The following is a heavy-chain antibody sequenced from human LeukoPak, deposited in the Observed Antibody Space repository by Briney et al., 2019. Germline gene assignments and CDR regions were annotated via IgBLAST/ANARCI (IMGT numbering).Heavy chain of an antibody. CDR3: ATESGKFDY. V-gene: IGHV3-43*02. D-gene: IGHD1-14*01. CDR1: GLNFYDSA. CDR2: ISADGGST. J-gene: IGHJ4*02. Sequence: PGGSLRLSCVASGLNFYDSAMHWVRQAPGKGLEWVSLISADGGSTFSADSVKGRFSISRDNSKNSLYLQMNSLRSEDTAMYYCATESGKFDYWGQGTLVAVSS.